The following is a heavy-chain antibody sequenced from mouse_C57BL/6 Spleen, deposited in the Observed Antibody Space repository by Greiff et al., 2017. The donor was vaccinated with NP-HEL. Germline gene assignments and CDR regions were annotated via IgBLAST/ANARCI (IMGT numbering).Heavy chain of an antibody. V-gene: IGHV1-22*01. D-gene: IGHD1-1*01. CDR3: ARGGGYYGSSPFAY. J-gene: IGHJ3*01. Sequence: EVQLQQSGPELVKPGASVKMSCKASGYTFTDYNMHWVKQSHGKSLEWIGYINPNNGGTSYNQKFKGKATLTVNKSSSTAYMELRSLTSEDSAVYYCARGGGYYGSSPFAYWGQGTLVTVSA. CDR1: GYTFTDYN. CDR2: INPNNGGT.